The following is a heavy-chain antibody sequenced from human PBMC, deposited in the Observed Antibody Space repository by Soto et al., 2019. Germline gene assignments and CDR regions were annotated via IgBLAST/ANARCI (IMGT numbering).Heavy chain of an antibody. Sequence: EVQLVESGGGLIQPGGSLRLSCAVSGFTVRSNHMSWVRQAPGKGLEWVSVFYSGGSTYYADSVKGRFTISRDNSKNTLYLQMNSLTAEDTAVYYCARDPVGATTGYWGQGTLVTVSS. CDR2: FYSGGST. CDR1: GFTVRSNH. V-gene: IGHV3-53*01. D-gene: IGHD1-26*01. CDR3: ARDPVGATTGY. J-gene: IGHJ4*02.